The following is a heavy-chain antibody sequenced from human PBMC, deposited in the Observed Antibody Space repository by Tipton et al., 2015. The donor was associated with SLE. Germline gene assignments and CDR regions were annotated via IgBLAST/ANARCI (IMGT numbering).Heavy chain of an antibody. CDR3: ARTLDALDI. CDR2: AYTTGSP. CDR1: GGSISNFY. V-gene: IGHV4-4*07. J-gene: IGHJ3*02. Sequence: TLSLTCIVSGGSISNFYWSWIRQPAGKGLEWIGRAYTTGSPYYNPSLESRVAISMDTSKNQFSLKLTAVTAADTAVYYCARTLDALDIWGQGTMVTVSS.